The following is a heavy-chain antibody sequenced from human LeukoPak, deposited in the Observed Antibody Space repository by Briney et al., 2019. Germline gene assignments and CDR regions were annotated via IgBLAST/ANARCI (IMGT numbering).Heavy chain of an antibody. CDR1: GGTFSSYA. CDR2: IIPIFGTA. V-gene: IGHV1-69*13. Sequence: GASVKVSCKASGGTFSSYAISWVRQAPGQGLEWMGGIIPIFGTANYAQKFQGRVTITADESTSTAYMELSSLRSGDTAVYYCASLADYAPSGAFDIWGQGTMVTVSS. J-gene: IGHJ3*02. D-gene: IGHD4-17*01. CDR3: ASLADYAPSGAFDI.